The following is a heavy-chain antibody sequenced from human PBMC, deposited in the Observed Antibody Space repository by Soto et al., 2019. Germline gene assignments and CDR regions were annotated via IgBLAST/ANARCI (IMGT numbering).Heavy chain of an antibody. CDR1: GFPFRRYS. CDR3: AVGIVVTRGYFDL. Sequence: QVVESGGGLVLPGGSLRLSCAASGFPFRRYSMNWVRQAPGKGLEWVSYISDSSSSIYDADSVKGRITISRDNAKKTLYLQMNRLRVDDTTVNYCAVGIVVTRGYFDLWGRGTRVTVSS. V-gene: IGHV3-48*01. CDR2: ISDSSSSI. D-gene: IGHD6-19*01. J-gene: IGHJ2*01.